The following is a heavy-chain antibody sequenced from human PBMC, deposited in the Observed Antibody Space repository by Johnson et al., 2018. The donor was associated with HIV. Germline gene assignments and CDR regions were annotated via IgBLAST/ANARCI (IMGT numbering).Heavy chain of an antibody. Sequence: QVQLVESGGGVVQPGGSLRLSCAASGFTFSSYGMHWVRQAPGKGLAWVAFIRYDGSNTYYADSVKGRFTISRDNSKNTLYLQMNSLRAEDTVVYYCAKGRWEATTYDDAFDIWGQGTMVTVSS. D-gene: IGHD1-26*01. V-gene: IGHV3-30*02. CDR1: GFTFSSYG. CDR2: IRYDGSNT. J-gene: IGHJ3*02. CDR3: AKGRWEATTYDDAFDI.